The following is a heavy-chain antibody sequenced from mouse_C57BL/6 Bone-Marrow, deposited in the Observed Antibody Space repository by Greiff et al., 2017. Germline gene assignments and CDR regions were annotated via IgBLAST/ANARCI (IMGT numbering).Heavy chain of an antibody. CDR1: GYTFTNYW. CDR2: LNPSGGGP. D-gene: IGHD2-4*01. CDR3: ERSDDFDDYTMDY. V-gene: IGHV1-64*01. Sequence: QVQLQQPGTELVKPGASVKLSCKASGYTFTNYWMHWVKQRPGQGLEWIGMLNPSGGGPDYNEKFKSEATLSVDKSSRTAYMDLSSLTSVNSEVYYFERSDDFDDYTMDYWGQGTSATVSA. J-gene: IGHJ4*01.